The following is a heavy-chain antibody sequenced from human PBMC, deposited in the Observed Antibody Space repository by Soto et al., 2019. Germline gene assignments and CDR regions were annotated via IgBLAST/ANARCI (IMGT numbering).Heavy chain of an antibody. CDR2: IYYGGST. CDR1: VDSISSSSYY. J-gene: IGHJ6*02. Sequence: SETLSLTCTVSVDSISSSSYYWGWIRQPPGKGLEWIGSIYYGGSTFYNPSLKSRVTISVDTSKNQSSLRLSSVTAADTAVYYCSKTDYYYYGMDVWGQGTTVTVSS. V-gene: IGHV4-39*01. CDR3: SKTDYYYYGMDV.